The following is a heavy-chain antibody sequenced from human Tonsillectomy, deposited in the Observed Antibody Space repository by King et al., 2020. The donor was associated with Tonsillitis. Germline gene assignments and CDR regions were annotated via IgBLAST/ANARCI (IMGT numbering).Heavy chain of an antibody. V-gene: IGHV5-10-1*03. D-gene: IGHD3-10*01. Sequence: QLVQSGAEVKKTGESLRISCKGSGYSFTSYWISWVRQMPGKGLEWMGRFDPSDSYTNYSPSFQGHVTISADKSISTAYLQWSSLKASDTAMYYCARRYYHGSGSYYNDPFDYWGQGTLVTVSS. CDR1: GYSFTSYW. CDR2: FDPSDSYT. J-gene: IGHJ4*02. CDR3: ARRYYHGSGSYYNDPFDY.